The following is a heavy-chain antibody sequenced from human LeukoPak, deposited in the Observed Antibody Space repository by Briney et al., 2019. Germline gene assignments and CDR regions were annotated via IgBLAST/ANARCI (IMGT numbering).Heavy chain of an antibody. D-gene: IGHD3-10*01. CDR2: INWNSGSI. Sequence: GGSLRLSCAASGFTFDDYAMHWVRQAPGKGLEWVSGINWNSGSIGYVDSVKGRFTISRDNAKNSLFMQMNSLRVEDTALYYCAKGVRGILYYAMDVWGQGTTVTVSS. CDR1: GFTFDDYA. J-gene: IGHJ6*02. V-gene: IGHV3-9*01. CDR3: AKGVRGILYYAMDV.